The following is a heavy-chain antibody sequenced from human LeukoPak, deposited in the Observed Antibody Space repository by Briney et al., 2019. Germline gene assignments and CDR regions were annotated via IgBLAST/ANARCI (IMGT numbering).Heavy chain of an antibody. V-gene: IGHV1-18*01. Sequence: ASVKVSCTASGYTFTSYGISWVRQAPGQGLEWMGWISAYNGNTNYAQKLQGRVTMTTDTSTSTAYMELRSLRSDDTAVYYCAIILIAAAGTDAFDIWGQGTMVTVSS. CDR3: AIILIAAAGTDAFDI. D-gene: IGHD6-13*01. J-gene: IGHJ3*02. CDR2: ISAYNGNT. CDR1: GYTFTSYG.